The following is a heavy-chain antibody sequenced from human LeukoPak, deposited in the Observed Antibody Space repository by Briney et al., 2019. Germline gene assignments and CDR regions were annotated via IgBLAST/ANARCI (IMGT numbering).Heavy chain of an antibody. J-gene: IGHJ4*02. CDR2: IYHSGST. CDR1: GYSISSGYY. D-gene: IGHD2-2*01. V-gene: IGHV4-38-2*02. CDR3: ARLGRVPAATIDY. Sequence: SSETLSLTCTVSGYSISSGYYWGWIRQPPGKGLEWIGSIYHSGSTYYNPSLKSRVTISVDTSKNQFSLKLSSVTAADTAVYYCARLGRVPAATIDYWGQGTLVTVSS.